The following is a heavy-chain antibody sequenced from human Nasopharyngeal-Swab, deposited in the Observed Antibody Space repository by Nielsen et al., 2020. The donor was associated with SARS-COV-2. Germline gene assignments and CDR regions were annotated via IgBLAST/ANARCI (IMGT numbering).Heavy chain of an antibody. CDR2: ISYDGSNK. V-gene: IGHV3-30-3*01. Sequence: SCAASGFTFSSYAMHWVRQAPGKGLEWVAVISYDGSNKYYADSVKGRFTISRDNSKNTLYLQMNSLRAEDTAVHYCARDLGDVWGKGTTVTVSS. J-gene: IGHJ6*04. CDR1: GFTFSSYA. CDR3: ARDLGDV.